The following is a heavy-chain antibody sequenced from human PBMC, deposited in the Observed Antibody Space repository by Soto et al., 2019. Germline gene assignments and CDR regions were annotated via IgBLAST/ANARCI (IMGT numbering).Heavy chain of an antibody. D-gene: IGHD2-2*01. CDR2: IYYSGST. J-gene: IGHJ5*02. CDR1: GGSISSYY. CDR3: ARQISSTSWYRWFDP. Sequence: SETLSLTCTVSGGSISSYYWSWIRQPPGKGLEWIGYIYYSGSTDYNPSLKSRVTISVDTSKNQFSLKLSSVTAADTAVYYCARQISSTSWYRWFDPWGQGTPVTVSS. V-gene: IGHV4-59*08.